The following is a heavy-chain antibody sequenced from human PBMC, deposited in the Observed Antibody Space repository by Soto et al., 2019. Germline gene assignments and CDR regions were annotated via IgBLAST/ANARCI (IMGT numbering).Heavy chain of an antibody. CDR1: GFTFSSYA. V-gene: IGHV3-23*01. CDR2: ISNNVDTA. CDR3: AKSRVFIGAIVTLLDS. Sequence: EVQLLESGGGLVQPGGSLTLSCATSGFTFSSYAMVWVRQAAEKGREWVASISNNVDTAYYADSVKGRFTISRGNSENTLYLQMNGLRADDTALYFCAKSRVFIGAIVTLLDSWGQGTQVTVSS. D-gene: IGHD3-16*02. J-gene: IGHJ4*02.